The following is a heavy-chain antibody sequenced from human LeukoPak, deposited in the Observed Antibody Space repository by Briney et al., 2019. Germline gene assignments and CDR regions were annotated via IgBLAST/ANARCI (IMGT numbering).Heavy chain of an antibody. CDR2: IWSDVINR. CDR3: ARAPEISLWSGAPKSFYYYMDV. Sequence: GQSLRLSCAASGFMFTHHGMHWVRQAPGKGLEWVAVIWSDVINRFYSDSVKGRFAISRDDSNDMVYLQMNGLRADDTAVYFCARAPEISLWSGAPKSFYYYMDVWGKGTTVTVSS. D-gene: IGHD3-10*01. CDR1: GFMFTHHG. V-gene: IGHV3-33*01. J-gene: IGHJ6*03.